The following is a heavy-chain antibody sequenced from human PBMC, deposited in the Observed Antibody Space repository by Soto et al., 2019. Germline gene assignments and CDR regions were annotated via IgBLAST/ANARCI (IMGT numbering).Heavy chain of an antibody. D-gene: IGHD6-13*01. Sequence: GSLRLSCAASGFTFTNYAMNWVRQAPGKGLEWVSTITGGGGGRTNYADSVKGRFTISRDNSKNTLYLQMNSLRAEDTAVYYCAKGQYSSSWSTSGFDYWGQGTLVTVSS. J-gene: IGHJ4*02. CDR3: AKGQYSSSWSTSGFDY. CDR1: GFTFTNYA. CDR2: ITGGGGGRT. V-gene: IGHV3-23*01.